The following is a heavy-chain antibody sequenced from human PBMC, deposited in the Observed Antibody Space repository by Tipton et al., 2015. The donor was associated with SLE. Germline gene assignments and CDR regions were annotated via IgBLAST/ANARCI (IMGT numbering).Heavy chain of an antibody. CDR3: ARHGEYCSGGSCRSLYFDY. Sequence: TLSLTYTVPGGSISSHYWSWIRQPPGKGLEWIGYIYYSGSTNYNPSLKSRVTISVDTSKNQFSLKLSSVTAADTAVYYCARHGEYCSGGSCRSLYFDYWGQGTLVTVSS. CDR1: GGSISSHY. CDR2: IYYSGST. D-gene: IGHD2-15*01. J-gene: IGHJ4*02. V-gene: IGHV4-59*08.